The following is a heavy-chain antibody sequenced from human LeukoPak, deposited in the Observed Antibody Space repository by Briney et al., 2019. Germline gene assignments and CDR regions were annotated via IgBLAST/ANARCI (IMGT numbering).Heavy chain of an antibody. CDR1: GGSFSGYY. CDR2: INHSGST. Sequence: SETLSLTRAVYGGSFSGYYWSWIRQPPGKGLEWIGEINHSGSTNYNPSLKSRVTISVDTSKNQFSLKLSSVTAADTAVYYCARNLSRWGQGTLVTVSS. J-gene: IGHJ4*02. V-gene: IGHV4-34*01. CDR3: ARNLSR. D-gene: IGHD2-2*01.